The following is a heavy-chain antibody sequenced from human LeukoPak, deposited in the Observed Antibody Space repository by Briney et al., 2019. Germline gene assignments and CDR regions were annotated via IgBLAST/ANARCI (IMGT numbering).Heavy chain of an antibody. J-gene: IGHJ6*03. CDR3: ARMVGATPKHYYYYYMDV. V-gene: IGHV4-61*02. D-gene: IGHD1-26*01. CDR1: GGSISSGGSY. Sequence: PSQTLSLTCSVSGGSISSGGSYWTWIRQPAGKGLEWIGRIHTTGASNYNPSLKGRVTISINSSNNQFSLRLSSVTAADTAVYYCARMVGATPKHYYYYYMDVWGKGTTVTVSS. CDR2: IHTTGAS.